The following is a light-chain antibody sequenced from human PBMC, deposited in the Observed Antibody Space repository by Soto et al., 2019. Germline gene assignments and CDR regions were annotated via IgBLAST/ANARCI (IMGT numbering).Light chain of an antibody. J-gene: IGKJ4*01. CDR1: QDIAIY. Sequence: IQLTQSPSSLSASVGRRLTITCRASQDIAIYLAWYQQKPGEAPKLVIYAASTLYGGVPSRFRGSGSGTDFAHTITTPQAEDFAIYYCHQLRTYPSTFGGGTKV. CDR3: HQLRTYPST. V-gene: IGKV1-9*01. CDR2: AAS.